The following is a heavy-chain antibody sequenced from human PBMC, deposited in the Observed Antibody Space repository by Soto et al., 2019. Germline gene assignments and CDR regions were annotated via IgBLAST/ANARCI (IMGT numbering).Heavy chain of an antibody. CDR2: ISSSGSTI. CDR3: ARLDCSSTSCYRHYGMDV. Sequence: GSLRLSCAASGFTFSSYEMNWVRQAPGKGLEWVSYISSSGSTIYYTDSVKGRFTISRDNAKNSLYLQMNSLRAEDTAVYYRARLDCSSTSCYRHYGMDVWGQGTTVTV. J-gene: IGHJ6*02. CDR1: GFTFSSYE. D-gene: IGHD2-2*02. V-gene: IGHV3-48*03.